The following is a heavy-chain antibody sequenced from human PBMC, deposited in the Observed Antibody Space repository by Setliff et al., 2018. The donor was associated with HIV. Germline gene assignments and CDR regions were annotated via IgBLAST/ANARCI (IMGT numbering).Heavy chain of an antibody. Sequence: ASVKVSCKASGYTSSNSDINWVRQAPGQGLEWMGWMNAKSGNTGYAQKIQGRVTMTSNTFIGTAYMELSILTSEDTAVSYCATGHRDRDYWGIMVGNWFDPWGQGTLVTVSS. J-gene: IGHJ5*02. D-gene: IGHD3-16*01. CDR2: MNAKSGNT. V-gene: IGHV1-8*02. CDR3: ATGHRDRDYWGIMVGNWFDP. CDR1: GYTSSNSD.